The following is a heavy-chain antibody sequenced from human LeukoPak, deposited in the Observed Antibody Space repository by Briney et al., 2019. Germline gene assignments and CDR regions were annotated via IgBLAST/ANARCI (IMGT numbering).Heavy chain of an antibody. CDR3: ARGTVTMEDD. D-gene: IGHD3-10*01. J-gene: IGHJ4*02. CDR1: GFTFSSYG. V-gene: IGHV3-33*01. Sequence: GGSLRLSFAASGFTFSSYGMHWVRQAPGKGLEWVAGIWYDGSNKYYADSVKGRFTISRDNSKNTLFLQMNSLRAGDTAVYYCARGTVTMEDDWGQQTLVTVSS. CDR2: IWYDGSNK.